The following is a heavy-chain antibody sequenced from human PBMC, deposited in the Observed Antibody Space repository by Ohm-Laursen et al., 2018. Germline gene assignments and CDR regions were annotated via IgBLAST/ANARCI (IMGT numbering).Heavy chain of an antibody. D-gene: IGHD3-3*01. CDR3: ARALSFQLGWSMDV. V-gene: IGHV3-33*01. CDR1: GFTFNNYG. Sequence: SLRLSCAASGFTFNNYGMHWVRQAPGKGLEWVAVIWYDGSKKYYADSVKGRFSISRDNSKNTLYLQMNSLRVEDTAVYYCARALSFQLGWSMDVWGQGTTVTVSS. CDR2: IWYDGSKK. J-gene: IGHJ6*02.